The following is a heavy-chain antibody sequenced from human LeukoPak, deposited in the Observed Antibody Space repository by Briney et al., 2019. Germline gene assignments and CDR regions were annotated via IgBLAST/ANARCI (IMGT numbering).Heavy chain of an antibody. CDR3: AYSDGPTRPFDY. CDR1: GGTFSSYA. D-gene: IGHD5-24*01. CDR2: IIPIFATS. J-gene: IGHJ4*02. V-gene: IGHV1-69*13. Sequence: SVKVSCKASGGTFSSYAFSWVRQAPGQGLEWMGGIIPIFATSNYAQKFQGRVTITADESSSTAYMELSSLRSEDTAVYYCAYSDGPTRPFDYWGQGTLVTVSS.